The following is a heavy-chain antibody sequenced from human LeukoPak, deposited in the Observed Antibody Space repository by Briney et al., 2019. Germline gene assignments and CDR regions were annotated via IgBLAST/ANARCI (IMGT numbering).Heavy chain of an antibody. V-gene: IGHV4-61*02. CDR2: IYTSGST. CDR3: ARGPNEDYYDSSGFLI. J-gene: IGHJ4*02. D-gene: IGHD3-22*01. CDR1: GGSISSGSYY. Sequence: SETLSLTCTVSGGSISSGSYYWSWIRQPAGKGLEWIGRIYTSGSTNYNPSLKSRVTTSVDTSKNQSSLKLSSVTAADTAVYYCARGPNEDYYDSSGFLIWGQGTLVTVSS.